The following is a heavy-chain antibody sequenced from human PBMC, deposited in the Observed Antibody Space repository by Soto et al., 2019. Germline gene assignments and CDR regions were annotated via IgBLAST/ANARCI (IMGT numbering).Heavy chain of an antibody. CDR1: GGSFSGYY. CDR2: INHSGST. J-gene: IGHJ4*02. CDR3: ARGDLSGYDRIDY. D-gene: IGHD5-12*01. Sequence: QVQLQQWGAGLLKPSETLSLTCAVYGGSFSGYYWSWIRQPPGKGLEWIGEINHSGSTNYNPSLKSRVTISVDTSKNQFSLKLSSVTAADTAVYYCARGDLSGYDRIDYWGQGTLVTVSS. V-gene: IGHV4-34*01.